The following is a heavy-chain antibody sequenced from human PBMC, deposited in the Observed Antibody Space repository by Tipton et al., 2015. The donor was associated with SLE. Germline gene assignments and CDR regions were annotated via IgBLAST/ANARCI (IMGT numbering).Heavy chain of an antibody. J-gene: IGHJ5*02. CDR1: GGSISSHY. CDR2: IYSSGII. Sequence: TLSLTCTVSGGSISSHYWSWFRQPPGKRLEWIGYIYSSGIIRYSSSLRSRATISEDTSKNQFSLQLRSVTAADTAVYYCARGLEENVSAERWFDPWGQGTLVTVSS. D-gene: IGHD1-1*01. CDR3: ARGLEENVSAERWFDP. V-gene: IGHV4-59*11.